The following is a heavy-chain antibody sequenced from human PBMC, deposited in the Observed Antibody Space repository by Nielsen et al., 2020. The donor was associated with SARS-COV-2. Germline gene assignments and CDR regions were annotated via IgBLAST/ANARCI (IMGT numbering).Heavy chain of an antibody. CDR1: GGSISSSSYY. CDR2: INHSGST. J-gene: IGHJ4*02. V-gene: IGHV4-39*07. CDR3: ARAPRGMLRFFDY. D-gene: IGHD5-12*01. Sequence: SETLSLICTVSGGSISSSSYYWSWIRQPPGKGLEWIGEINHSGSTNYNPSLKSRVTISVDTSKNQFSLKLSSVTAADTAVYYCARAPRGMLRFFDYWGQGTLVTVSS.